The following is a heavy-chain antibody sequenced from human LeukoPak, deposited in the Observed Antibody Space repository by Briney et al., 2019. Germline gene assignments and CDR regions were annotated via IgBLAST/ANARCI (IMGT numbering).Heavy chain of an antibody. J-gene: IGHJ4*02. CDR2: IIPIFGTA. V-gene: IGHV1-69*05. Sequence: SVKVSCKASGGTFSSYAISWARQAPGQGLEWMGGIIPIFGTANYAQKFQGRVTITTDESTSTAYMELSSLRSEDTAVYYCARDPGYGLGVDYGDYWGQGTLVTVSS. D-gene: IGHD3-10*01. CDR1: GGTFSSYA. CDR3: ARDPGYGLGVDYGDY.